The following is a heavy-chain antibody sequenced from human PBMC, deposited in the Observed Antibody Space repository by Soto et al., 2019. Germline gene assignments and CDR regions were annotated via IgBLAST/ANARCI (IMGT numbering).Heavy chain of an antibody. V-gene: IGHV4-34*01. CDR2: INHSGST. J-gene: IGHJ6*03. CDR1: GGSFSGYY. CDR3: ARVFNDILTGYRNYYYYYMDV. D-gene: IGHD3-9*01. Sequence: SETLSLTCAVYGGSFSGYYWSWIRQPPGKGLEWIGEINHSGSTNYNPSLKSRVTISVDTSKNQFSLKLSSVTAADTAVYYCARVFNDILTGYRNYYYYYMDVWGKGTTVTVSS.